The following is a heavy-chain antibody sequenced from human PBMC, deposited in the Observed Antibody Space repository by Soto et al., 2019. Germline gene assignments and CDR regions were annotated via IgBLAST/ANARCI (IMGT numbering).Heavy chain of an antibody. Sequence: GESLKISCKGSGYSFTSYWIGWVRQMPGKGLEWMGIIYPGDSDTRYSPSFQGQVTISADKSISTAYLQWSSLKASDTAMYYCARRGVVVVAATNDAFDIWGQGTMVTVSS. CDR3: ARRGVVVVAATNDAFDI. CDR1: GYSFTSYW. J-gene: IGHJ3*02. CDR2: IYPGDSDT. V-gene: IGHV5-51*01. D-gene: IGHD2-15*01.